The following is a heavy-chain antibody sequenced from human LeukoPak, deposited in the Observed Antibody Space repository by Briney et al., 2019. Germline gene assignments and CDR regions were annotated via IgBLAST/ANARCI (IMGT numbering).Heavy chain of an antibody. D-gene: IGHD3-22*01. J-gene: IGHJ4*02. CDR2: ISAYNGNT. CDR1: GYTFTSYG. Sequence: ASVTVSCKASGYTFTSYGISWVRQAPGQGLEWMGWISAYNGNTNYAQKLQGGVTMTTDTSTSTAYMELRSLRSDDTAVYYCARRQYYYDSSGYYSLYFDYWGQGTRVTVSS. CDR3: ARRQYYYDSSGYYSLYFDY. V-gene: IGHV1-18*01.